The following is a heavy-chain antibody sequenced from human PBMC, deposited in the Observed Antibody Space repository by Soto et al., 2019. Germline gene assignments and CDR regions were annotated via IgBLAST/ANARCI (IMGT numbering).Heavy chain of an antibody. CDR2: IIPIFPTP. V-gene: IGHV1-69*12. D-gene: IGHD3-10*01. Sequence: QVQLVQSGAEVKKPGSSVKISCKASGGTFRTNAFSWVRQAPGQGLEWMGGIIPIFPTPDYPQKFQGRVTITADESTTTTYMELSSLRSEDTATYYCAKDKDRQQLGGNYYYIMDVWGQGITVTVSS. CDR3: AKDKDRQQLGGNYYYIMDV. J-gene: IGHJ6*02. CDR1: GGTFRTNA.